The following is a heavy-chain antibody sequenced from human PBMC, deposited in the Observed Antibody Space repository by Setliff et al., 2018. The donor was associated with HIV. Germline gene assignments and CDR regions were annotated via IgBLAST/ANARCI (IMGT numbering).Heavy chain of an antibody. CDR2: IIPILGIA. Sequence: SVKVSCKASGGTFSSYAISWARQAPGQGLEWMGGIIPILGIANYAQKFQGRVTITADESTSTAYMELSSLRSEDTAVYYCARSKGAVAGVDAFDIWGQGTMVTVSS. J-gene: IGHJ3*02. CDR1: GGTFSSYA. V-gene: IGHV1-69*10. CDR3: ARSKGAVAGVDAFDI. D-gene: IGHD6-19*01.